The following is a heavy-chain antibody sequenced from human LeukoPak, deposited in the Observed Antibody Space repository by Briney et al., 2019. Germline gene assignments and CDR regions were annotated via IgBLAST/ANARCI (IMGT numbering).Heavy chain of an antibody. Sequence: PGGSLRLSCAASGFTFSSYSMNWVRQAPGKGLEWVSAISGSGGSTYYADSVKGRFTISRDNSKNTLYLQMNSLRAEDTAVYYCAKDQNNYCSGGSCQQFFDYWGQGTLVTVSS. D-gene: IGHD2-15*01. CDR3: AKDQNNYCSGGSCQQFFDY. CDR1: GFTFSSYS. J-gene: IGHJ4*02. V-gene: IGHV3-23*01. CDR2: ISGSGGST.